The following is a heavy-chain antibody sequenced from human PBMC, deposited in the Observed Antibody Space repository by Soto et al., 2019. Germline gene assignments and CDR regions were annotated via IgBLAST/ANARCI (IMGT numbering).Heavy chain of an antibody. CDR3: ARDRSRSTVAGLYFDY. V-gene: IGHV1-69*13. Sequence: SVKVSCKASGGTFSSYAISWVRQAPGQGLEWMGGIIPIFGTANYAQKFQGRVTITADESTSTAYMELSSLRSEDTAVYYCARDRSRSTVAGLYFDYWGQGTLVTVSS. CDR1: GGTFSSYA. CDR2: IIPIFGTA. J-gene: IGHJ4*02. D-gene: IGHD6-19*01.